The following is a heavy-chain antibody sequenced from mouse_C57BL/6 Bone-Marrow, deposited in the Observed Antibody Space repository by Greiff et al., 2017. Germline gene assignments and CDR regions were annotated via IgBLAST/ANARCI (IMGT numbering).Heavy chain of an antibody. CDR3: ARDEGYYGSSPAWFAY. CDR1: GFTFSSYA. D-gene: IGHD1-1*01. J-gene: IGHJ3*01. Sequence: EVQLEESGGGLVKPGGSLKLSCAASGFTFSSYAMSWVRQTPEKRLEWVATISDGGSYTYYPDNVKGRFTITRDNAKNNLYLQMSHLKSEDTAMYYCARDEGYYGSSPAWFAYWGQGTLVTVSA. CDR2: ISDGGSYT. V-gene: IGHV5-4*01.